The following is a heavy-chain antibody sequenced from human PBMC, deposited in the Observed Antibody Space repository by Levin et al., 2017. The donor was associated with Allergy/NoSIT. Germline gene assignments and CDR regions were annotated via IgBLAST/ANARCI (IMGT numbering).Heavy chain of an antibody. CDR2: IYYSGST. D-gene: IGHD6-13*01. CDR3: ARDQVYSSSWYRDYYYGMDV. J-gene: IGHJ6*02. V-gene: IGHV4-30-4*01. CDR1: GGSISSGDYY. Sequence: SETLSLTCTVSGGSISSGDYYWSWIRQPPGKGLEWIGYIYYSGSTYYNPSLKSRVTISVDTSKNQFSLKLSSVTAADTAVYYCARDQVYSSSWYRDYYYGMDVWGQGTTVTVSS.